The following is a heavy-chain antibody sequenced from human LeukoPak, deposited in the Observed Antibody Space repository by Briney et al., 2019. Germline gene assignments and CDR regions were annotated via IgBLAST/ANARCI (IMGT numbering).Heavy chain of an antibody. D-gene: IGHD2/OR15-2a*01. CDR3: ARDWGLSTARGAFDI. V-gene: IGHV1-69*05. Sequence: SVKVSCKASGGAFSSYAISWVRQAPGQGLEWMGGIIPIFGTANYAQKFQGRATITTDESTSTAYMELSSLRSEDTAVYYCARDWGLSTARGAFDIWGQGTMVTVSS. CDR1: GGAFSSYA. J-gene: IGHJ3*02. CDR2: IIPIFGTA.